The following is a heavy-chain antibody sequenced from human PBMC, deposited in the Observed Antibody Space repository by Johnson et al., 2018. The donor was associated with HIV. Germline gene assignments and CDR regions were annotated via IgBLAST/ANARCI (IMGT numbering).Heavy chain of an antibody. V-gene: IGHV3-33*06. D-gene: IGHD6-13*01. CDR1: GFTLSSYG. CDR2: IWYDGSNK. J-gene: IGHJ3*02. CDR3: AKCIWGSSLIDAFDI. Sequence: VQLLESGGGVVQPGRSLRLSCEASGFTLSSYGTHWVRQAPGKGLEWVAGIWYDGSNKYYVDSVKGRFSISRDNSKNTLYLQMNSLRAEDTAVYYCAKCIWGSSLIDAFDIWGQGTTVTVSS.